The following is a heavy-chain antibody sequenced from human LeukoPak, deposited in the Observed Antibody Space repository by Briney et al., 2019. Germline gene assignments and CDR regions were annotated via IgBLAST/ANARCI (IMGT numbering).Heavy chain of an antibody. Sequence: ASVKVSCKASGYTFSSYGISWVRQAPGQGLEWMGWISAYNGDTKYAQSVQDRITMTTDTTTTTAYMELRSLSSDDTAVYYCARPANMHLDWFMDYRGQGTLVTVSS. CDR1: GYTFSSYG. CDR2: ISAYNGDT. CDR3: ARPANMHLDWFMDY. V-gene: IGHV1-18*01. D-gene: IGHD3-9*01. J-gene: IGHJ4*02.